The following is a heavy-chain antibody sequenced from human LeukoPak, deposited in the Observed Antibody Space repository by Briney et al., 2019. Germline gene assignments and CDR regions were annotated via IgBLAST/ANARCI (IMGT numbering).Heavy chain of an antibody. J-gene: IGHJ4*02. CDR3: AREGDYYDSSGYLDY. D-gene: IGHD3-22*01. V-gene: IGHV3-30*04. CDR2: ISYDGSNK. Sequence: GGSLRLSCAASGFTFSSYAMHWVRQAPGKGLEWVAVISYDGSNKYYADSVKGRFTISRDNSKNMLYLQMNSLRAEDTAVYYCAREGDYYDSSGYLDYWGQGTLVTVSS. CDR1: GFTFSSYA.